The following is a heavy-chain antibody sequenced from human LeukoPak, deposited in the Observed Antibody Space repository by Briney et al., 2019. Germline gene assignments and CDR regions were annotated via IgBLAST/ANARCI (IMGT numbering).Heavy chain of an antibody. D-gene: IGHD6-13*01. Sequence: SSETLSLTCAVSGGSISSSNWWSWVRQPPGKGLEWIGEIYHSGSTNYNPSLKSRVTISVDKSKNQFSLKLSSVTAADTAVYYCARGGLIAAADNWFDPWGQGTLVTVSS. CDR2: IYHSGST. J-gene: IGHJ5*02. V-gene: IGHV4-4*02. CDR3: ARGGLIAAADNWFDP. CDR1: GGSISSSNW.